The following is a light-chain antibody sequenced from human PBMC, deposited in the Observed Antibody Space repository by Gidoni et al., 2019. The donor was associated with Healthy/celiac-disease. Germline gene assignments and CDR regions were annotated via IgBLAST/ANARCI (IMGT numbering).Light chain of an antibody. CDR2: DAS. Sequence: ENGLTKSPATLSLAPGERATLSCRASQSVSIYLAWYQQKPGQAPRLLIYDASNRATGIPARFSGSGSGTDFTLTISSLEPEDFAVYYCQQRSNWPTFGGGTKVEIK. V-gene: IGKV3-11*01. CDR3: QQRSNWPT. J-gene: IGKJ4*01. CDR1: QSVSIY.